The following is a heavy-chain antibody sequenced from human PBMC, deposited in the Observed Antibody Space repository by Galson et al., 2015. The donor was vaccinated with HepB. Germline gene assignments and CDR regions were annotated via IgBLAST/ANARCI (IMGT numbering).Heavy chain of an antibody. CDR2: ISYDGSDK. J-gene: IGHJ3*01. CDR3: ARDRLPWIRGVPDAFDL. V-gene: IGHV3-30*03. D-gene: IGHD3-10*01. Sequence: SLRLSCAASRFSFGSYVMHWVRQAPGKGLEWVAGISYDGSDKYYADSVKGRFTISRDTSKNTLYLQMNSLRTEDTAVYFCARDRLPWIRGVPDAFDLWGQGTMATVSS. CDR1: RFSFGSYV.